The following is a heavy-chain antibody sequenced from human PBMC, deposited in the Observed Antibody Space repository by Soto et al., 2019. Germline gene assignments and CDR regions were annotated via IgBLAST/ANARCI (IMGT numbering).Heavy chain of an antibody. D-gene: IGHD2-15*01. V-gene: IGHV4-59*01. CDR2: VYYSGST. CDR3: ARGGLVVAATLDY. J-gene: IGHJ4*02. Sequence: QVQLQESGPGLVKPSETLSLTCTVSGGSISTYYWSWIRQPPGKGLECIGYVYYSGSTNYNPSLKSRVNISVDTSKNQFSLKLSSVTAADTAVYYCARGGLVVAATLDYWGQGTLVTVSS. CDR1: GGSISTYY.